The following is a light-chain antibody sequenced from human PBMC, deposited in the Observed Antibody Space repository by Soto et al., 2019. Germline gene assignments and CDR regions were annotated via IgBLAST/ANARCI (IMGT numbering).Light chain of an antibody. CDR1: SNDVGGYNY. V-gene: IGLV2-14*01. J-gene: IGLJ1*01. CDR2: DVS. Sequence: QSALPQPASVSGSPGQAITISCTGTSNDVGGYNYVSWFQQHPGKDPKFMVYDVSHRSSGVSNRFSGSKSGNTASLTISGLQAEDEADYYCCSETSTTSLVFGTGTKLTVL. CDR3: CSETSTTSLV.